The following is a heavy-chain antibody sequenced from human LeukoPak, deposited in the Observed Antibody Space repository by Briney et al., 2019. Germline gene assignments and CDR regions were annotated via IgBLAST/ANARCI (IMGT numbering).Heavy chain of an antibody. CDR1: SYSISSGYY. D-gene: IGHD1-26*01. CDR2: IYHTGIT. J-gene: IGHJ4*02. CDR3: ARDPIGDYFDY. Sequence: PSETLSLTCAVSSYSISSGYYWGWIRQPPGKGLEWIGSIYHTGITYYNPSLMSRVTISVDKSKNQFSLKLSSVTAADTAVYYCARDPIGDYFDYWGQGTLVTVSS. V-gene: IGHV4-38-2*02.